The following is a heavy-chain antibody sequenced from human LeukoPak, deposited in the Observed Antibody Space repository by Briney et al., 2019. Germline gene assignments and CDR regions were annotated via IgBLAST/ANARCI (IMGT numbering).Heavy chain of an antibody. CDR3: TRVPRGGTYFDY. Sequence: GSLRLSCVASGFTFSDHYIDWVRQAPGKGLEWVGRSRNKANFYTTEYAASVKARFTISRDDSKNPLNLQMNSLKTEDTAVYYCTRVPRGGTYFDYWGQGTLVTVSS. D-gene: IGHD1-26*01. V-gene: IGHV3-72*01. CDR1: GFTFSDHY. J-gene: IGHJ4*02. CDR2: SRNKANFYTT.